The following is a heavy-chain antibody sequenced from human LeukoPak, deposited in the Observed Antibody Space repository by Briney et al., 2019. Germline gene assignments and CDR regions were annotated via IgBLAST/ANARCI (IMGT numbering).Heavy chain of an antibody. Sequence: SQTLSLTCTVSGVSITSGVYYWSWIRQPPGEGLEWIGYIYYTGSTYYNPPLKNRVTISIDTSKNQFSLKLSSVTAADTAVYDCARERHGGGLGDGFDIWGQGTMVTVSS. D-gene: IGHD3-16*01. J-gene: IGHJ3*02. CDR3: ARERHGGGLGDGFDI. CDR1: GVSITSGVYY. V-gene: IGHV4-30-4*01. CDR2: IYYTGST.